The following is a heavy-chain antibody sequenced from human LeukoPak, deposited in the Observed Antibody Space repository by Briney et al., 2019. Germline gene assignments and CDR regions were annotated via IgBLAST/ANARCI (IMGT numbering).Heavy chain of an antibody. CDR3: ARGDCTGGSCSSMDV. Sequence: GGSLRLSRTASGXTFRAYTMNWVRQAPGKGLEWVSSINGGSIYIYYADSLKGRFTISRDNAKNSLYLQMNSLRAEDTAVYYCARGDCTGGSCSSMDVWGQGTTVTVSS. V-gene: IGHV3-21*01. CDR1: GXTFRAYT. J-gene: IGHJ6*02. CDR2: INGGSIYI. D-gene: IGHD2-15*01.